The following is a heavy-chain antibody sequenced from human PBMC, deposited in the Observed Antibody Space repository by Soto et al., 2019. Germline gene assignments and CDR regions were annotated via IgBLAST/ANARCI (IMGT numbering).Heavy chain of an antibody. V-gene: IGHV4-59*01. CDR3: ARALSGEASGYYYWTNLGWFDP. D-gene: IGHD3-22*01. J-gene: IGHJ5*02. CDR2: IYYSGST. CDR1: GGSISSYY. Sequence: PSETLSLTSTVSGGSISSYYWSWIRQPPGKGLEWIGYIYYSGSTNYNPSLKSRVTISVDTSKNQFSLKLSSVTAADTAVYYCARALSGEASGYYYWTNLGWFDPWGQGTLVTVSS.